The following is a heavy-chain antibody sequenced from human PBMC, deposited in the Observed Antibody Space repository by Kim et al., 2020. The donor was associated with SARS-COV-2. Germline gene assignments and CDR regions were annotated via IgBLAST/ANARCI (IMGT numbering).Heavy chain of an antibody. CDR1: GFTFSSYE. Sequence: GGSLRLSCAASGFTFSSYEMNWVRQAPGKGLEWVSYISSGSTIYYADSVKGRFTISRDNAKNSLYLQMNSLRAEDTAVYYCAREAYYDSSGYYRAYYYY. CDR2: ISSGSTI. J-gene: IGHJ6*03. D-gene: IGHD3-22*01. CDR3: AREAYYDSSGYYRAYYYY. V-gene: IGHV3-48*03.